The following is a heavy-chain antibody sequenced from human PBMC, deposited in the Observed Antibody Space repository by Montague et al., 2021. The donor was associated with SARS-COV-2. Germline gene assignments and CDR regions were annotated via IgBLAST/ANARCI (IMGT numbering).Heavy chain of an antibody. CDR3: ARVGRQQLVRLSGMDV. V-gene: IGHV4-39*07. J-gene: IGHJ6*02. CDR1: GGSISSSSYY. CDR2: IYYSGXT. Sequence: SETLSLTCTVSGGSISSSSYYWGWIRQPPGKGLEWIGSIYYSGXTXYXXXXKXRVTISVDTSKNQFSLKLSSVTAADTAVYYCARVGRQQLVRLSGMDVWAQGTTVTVSS. D-gene: IGHD6-13*01.